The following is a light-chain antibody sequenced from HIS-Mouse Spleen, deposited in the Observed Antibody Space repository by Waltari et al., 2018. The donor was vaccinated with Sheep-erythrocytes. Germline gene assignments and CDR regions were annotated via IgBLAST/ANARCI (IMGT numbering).Light chain of an antibody. CDR3: QQYYSTPLT. CDR1: QSVLYSSNNKNY. CDR2: WAS. J-gene: IGKJ4*01. Sequence: DIVMTQSPDSLAVSLGERATINCKSSQSVLYSSNNKNYLAWYHQKPGQPPKLLIYWASTQESGVPDRYSGSGSVTDFTLTISSLQAEDVEVYYCQQYYSTPLTFGGGTKVEIK. V-gene: IGKV4-1*01.